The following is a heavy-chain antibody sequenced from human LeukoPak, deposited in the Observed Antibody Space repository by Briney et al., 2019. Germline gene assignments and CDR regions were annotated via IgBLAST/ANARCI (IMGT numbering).Heavy chain of an antibody. J-gene: IGHJ6*02. CDR1: GYTLTSYY. Sequence: GASVKVSCKASGYTLTSYYMHWVRQAPGQGLEWMGIINPSGGSTSYAQKFQGRVTMTRDTSTSTVYMELSSLRSEDTAVYYCARGAKFRNGNDYGMDVWGQGTTVTVSS. CDR3: ARGAKFRNGNDYGMDV. V-gene: IGHV1-46*01. CDR2: INPSGGST. D-gene: IGHD1-14*01.